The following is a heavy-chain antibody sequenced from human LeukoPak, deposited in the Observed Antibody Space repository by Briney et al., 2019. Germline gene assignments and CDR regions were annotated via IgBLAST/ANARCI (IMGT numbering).Heavy chain of an antibody. CDR2: ISSSSSTI. V-gene: IGHV3-48*01. CDR3: AREPYGDYDYWYGDL. D-gene: IGHD4-17*01. J-gene: IGHJ2*01. CDR1: GFTFSSYS. Sequence: GGSLRLSCTASGFTFSSYSMNWVRQAPGKGLEWVSYISSSSSTIYYADSVKGRFTISRDNAKNSLYLQMNSLRAEDTAVYYWAREPYGDYDYWYGDLWGRGTLVTVSS.